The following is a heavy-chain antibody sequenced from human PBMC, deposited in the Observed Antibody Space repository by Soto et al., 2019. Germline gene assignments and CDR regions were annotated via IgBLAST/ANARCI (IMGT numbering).Heavy chain of an antibody. CDR3: AKDTRGGSGSLGHFDY. CDR1: GFTFSSYA. Sequence: EVQLLESGGGLVQPGGSLRLSCAASGFTFSSYAMSWVRQAPGKGLEWVSAISDGGGRTSYADSVKGRFTISRDNSKNTLYLQMNSLTVEDAAVYYCAKDTRGGSGSLGHFDYWGQGTRVIVSS. D-gene: IGHD6-25*01. V-gene: IGHV3-23*01. J-gene: IGHJ4*02. CDR2: ISDGGGRT.